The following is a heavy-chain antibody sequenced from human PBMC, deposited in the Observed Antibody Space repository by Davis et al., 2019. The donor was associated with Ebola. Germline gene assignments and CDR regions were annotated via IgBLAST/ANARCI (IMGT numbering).Heavy chain of an antibody. Sequence: GGSLRLSCAASGFTISSNGMHWVRQAPGRGLEWVAFVRSHGSDDHYADSVKGRFTISRDNAKNSLYLQMNSLRAEDTAVYYCARVGGWPDYWGQGTLVTVSS. CDR3: ARVGGWPDY. J-gene: IGHJ4*02. D-gene: IGHD6-19*01. CDR2: VRSHGSDD. V-gene: IGHV3-30*02. CDR1: GFTISSNG.